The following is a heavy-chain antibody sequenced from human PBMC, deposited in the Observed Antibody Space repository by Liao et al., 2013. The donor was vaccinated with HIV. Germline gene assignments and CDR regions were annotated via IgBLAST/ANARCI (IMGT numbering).Heavy chain of an antibody. J-gene: IGHJ6*03. CDR1: GGSISSGSSY. CDR2: IYTSGST. CDR3: ARGHDFWRPDNYYYYYYMDV. D-gene: IGHD3-3*01. V-gene: IGHV4-61*02. Sequence: QVQLQESGPGLVKPSQTLSLTCTVSGGSISSGSSYWSWIRQPAGKGLEWIGRIYTSGSTNYNPSLKSRVTISVDTSKNQFSLKLSSVTAADTAVYYCARGHDFWRPDNYYYYYYMDVWGKGTTVTVSS.